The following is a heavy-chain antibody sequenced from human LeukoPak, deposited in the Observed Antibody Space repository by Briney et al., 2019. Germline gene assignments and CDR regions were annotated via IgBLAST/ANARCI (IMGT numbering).Heavy chain of an antibody. J-gene: IGHJ2*01. CDR3: ARLPGIAAEFDL. D-gene: IGHD6-13*01. V-gene: IGHV4-39*07. Sequence: SETLSLTCTVSGGSISTSNYYWGWIRQPPGKGLEWIGTIYHSGSTYYNPSLKSRVTISLDTSKNQFSLKLSSVTAADTAVYYCARLPGIAAEFDLWGRGTLVTVSS. CDR2: IYHSGST. CDR1: GGSISTSNYY.